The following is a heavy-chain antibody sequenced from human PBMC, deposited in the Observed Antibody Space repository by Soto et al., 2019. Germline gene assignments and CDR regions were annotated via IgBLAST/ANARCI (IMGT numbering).Heavy chain of an antibody. CDR1: GFTFNSYT. D-gene: IGHD3-22*01. J-gene: IGHJ4*02. V-gene: IGHV3-23*01. CDR3: AKVGTYYYDSSGYYQHFDY. Sequence: GGSLRLSCAASGFTFNSYTMAWVRQAPGKGLEWVSSISGSGGSPSYADSVQGRFTISRDNSKNTLYLQMNSLRAEDTAVYYCAKVGTYYYDSSGYYQHFDYWGQGTLVTVSS. CDR2: ISGSGGSP.